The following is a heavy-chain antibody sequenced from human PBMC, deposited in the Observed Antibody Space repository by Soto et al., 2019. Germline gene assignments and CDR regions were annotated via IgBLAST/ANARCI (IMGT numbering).Heavy chain of an antibody. Sequence: AGGSLRLSCAASGFTFSTYAMSWVRQAPGKGLEWVSAISGSGGSTYYADSVKGRFTISRDNSKNTLYLQMNSLRAEDTAVYYCASRRVVVAATGDYWGQGTLVTVSS. CDR1: GFTFSTYA. CDR2: ISGSGGST. CDR3: ASRRVVVAATGDY. D-gene: IGHD2-15*01. J-gene: IGHJ4*02. V-gene: IGHV3-23*01.